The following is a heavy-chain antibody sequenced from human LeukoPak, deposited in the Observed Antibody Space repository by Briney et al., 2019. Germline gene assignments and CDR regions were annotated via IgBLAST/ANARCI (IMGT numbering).Heavy chain of an antibody. D-gene: IGHD3-9*01. CDR3: AREFHVPYYDILTGYYNYWFVP. V-gene: IGHV1-18*01. CDR1: GYTFTSYG. CDR2: ISAYNGNT. J-gene: IGHJ5*02. Sequence: ASVKVSCKASGYTFTSYGISWVRQAPGQGLEWMGWISAYNGNTNYAQKLQGRVTMTTDTSTSTAYMELSSLRSDDTAVYYCAREFHVPYYDILTGYYNYWFVPWGQGTLVTVSS.